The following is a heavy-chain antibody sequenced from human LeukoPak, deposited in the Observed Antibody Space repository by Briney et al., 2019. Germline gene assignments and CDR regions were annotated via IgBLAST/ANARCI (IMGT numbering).Heavy chain of an antibody. CDR1: GFTFSSYS. CDR3: ARDQSGDY. CDR2: ISSSSTI. J-gene: IGHJ4*02. Sequence: GGSLRLSCAASGFTFSSYSMNWVRQAPGKGLEWVSYISSSSTIYYADSVKGRFTISRDSAKNSLYLQMNSLRDEDTAVYYCARDQSGDYWGQGTLVTVSS. D-gene: IGHD1-14*01. V-gene: IGHV3-48*02.